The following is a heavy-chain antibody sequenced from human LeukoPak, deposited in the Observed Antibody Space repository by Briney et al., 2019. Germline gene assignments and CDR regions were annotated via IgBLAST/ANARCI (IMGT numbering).Heavy chain of an antibody. Sequence: SVKVSCKASGYTFTSYDINWVRQATGQGLEWLGRIIPIFGTANYAQKFQGRVTITADKSTSTAYMELSSLRSEDTAVYYCARDPVVVAATGTDYWGQGTLVTVSS. CDR3: ARDPVVVAATGTDY. CDR1: GYTFTSYD. J-gene: IGHJ4*02. D-gene: IGHD2-15*01. CDR2: IIPIFGTA. V-gene: IGHV1-69*06.